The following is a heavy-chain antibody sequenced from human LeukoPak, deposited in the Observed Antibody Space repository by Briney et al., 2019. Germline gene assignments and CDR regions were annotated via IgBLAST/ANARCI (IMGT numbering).Heavy chain of an antibody. CDR3: ARPSSGWSGLDY. Sequence: SVKVSCRASGGTCSSYAISWVRQAPGQGLEWMGRIIPIFGTANYAQKFQGRVTITTDESTSTAYMELSSLRSEDTAVYYCARPSSGWSGLDYWGQGTLVTVSS. V-gene: IGHV1-69*05. J-gene: IGHJ4*02. CDR1: GGTCSSYA. CDR2: IIPIFGTA. D-gene: IGHD6-19*01.